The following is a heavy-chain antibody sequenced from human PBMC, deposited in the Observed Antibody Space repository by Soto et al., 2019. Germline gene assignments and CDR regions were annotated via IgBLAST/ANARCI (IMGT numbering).Heavy chain of an antibody. CDR3: ARFSLGIEYCGGDCPSVSRYGMDV. CDR2: INPNSGGT. V-gene: IGHV1-2*04. J-gene: IGHJ6*02. D-gene: IGHD2-21*02. Sequence: QVQLVQSGAEVKKPGASVKVSCKASGYTFTDYYMHWVRQAPGQGLEWMGWINPNSGGTNYAQKFQGWVTMTRDTSISTAYMELSRLRSDDTAVYYCARFSLGIEYCGGDCPSVSRYGMDVWGQGTTVTVSS. CDR1: GYTFTDYY.